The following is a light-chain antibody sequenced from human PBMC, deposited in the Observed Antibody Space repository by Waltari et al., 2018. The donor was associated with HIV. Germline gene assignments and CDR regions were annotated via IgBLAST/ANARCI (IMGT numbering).Light chain of an antibody. V-gene: IGKV1-39*01. CDR3: QQGYSSPFT. CDR2: TTS. Sequence: DIQMTQSPSSLSASVGDRVTISCRTSQNIIKYLNWYQQRPGRAPTLLIDTTSRLQSGVPSRFTGGGSVTDFTLTINSLQPEDFATYYCQQGYSSPFTFGPGTKLEIK. J-gene: IGKJ2*01. CDR1: QNIIKY.